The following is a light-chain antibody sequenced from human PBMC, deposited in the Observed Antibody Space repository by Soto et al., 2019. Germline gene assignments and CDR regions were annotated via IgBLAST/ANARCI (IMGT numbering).Light chain of an antibody. Sequence: EIVMTQSPATLSVSPGERATLSCRASQSVSSNLAWYQQKPGQAPRLLIYGASTRATGIPARFSGSGSGPEFTLTISSLQSEDFAVYYCQHYNNCPPYTFGQGTKLEIK. CDR3: QHYNNCPPYT. CDR1: QSVSSN. V-gene: IGKV3-15*01. CDR2: GAS. J-gene: IGKJ2*01.